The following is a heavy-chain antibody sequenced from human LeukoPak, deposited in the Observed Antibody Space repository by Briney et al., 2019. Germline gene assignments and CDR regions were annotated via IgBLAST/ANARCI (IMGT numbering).Heavy chain of an antibody. J-gene: IGHJ4*02. CDR3: ARGVLQRYPH. Sequence: PSETLSLTCTVSGDSISSGHYYWSWIRQHPGKGLEWIGYIYYSGNTYYNPSLKSRVIISLATSKNQFSLKLTSVTAADTAVYYCARGVLQRYPHWGQGTLVTVSS. V-gene: IGHV4-31*03. D-gene: IGHD4-4*01. CDR1: GDSISSGHYY. CDR2: IYYSGNT.